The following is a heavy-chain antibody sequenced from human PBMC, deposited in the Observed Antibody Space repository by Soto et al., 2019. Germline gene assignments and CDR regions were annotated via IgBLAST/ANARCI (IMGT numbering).Heavy chain of an antibody. Sequence: PSETLSLTCAVYGGSFSGYYWSWIRQPPGKGLEWIGEINHSGSTNYNLSLKSRVTISVDTSKNQFSLKLSSVTAADTAVYYCARDLDAYCGGGSCYGYWGQGTQVTVSS. CDR2: INHSGST. D-gene: IGHD2-15*01. CDR1: GGSFSGYY. CDR3: ARDLDAYCGGGSCYGY. J-gene: IGHJ4*02. V-gene: IGHV4-34*01.